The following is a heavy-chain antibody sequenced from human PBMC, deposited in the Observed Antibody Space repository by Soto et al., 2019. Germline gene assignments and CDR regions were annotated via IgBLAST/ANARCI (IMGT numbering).Heavy chain of an antibody. J-gene: IGHJ6*02. V-gene: IGHV1-69*12. Sequence: QVQLVQSGAEVKKPGSSVKVSCKASGGTFSSYAISWVRQAPGQGLEWMGGIIPIFGTANYAQKFQGRVTITADESTSTAYMELSSLRSEDTDVYYCARDDNYITGTTDYYYGMDVWGQGTTVTVSS. CDR3: ARDDNYITGTTDYYYGMDV. CDR2: IIPIFGTA. D-gene: IGHD1-7*01. CDR1: GGTFSSYA.